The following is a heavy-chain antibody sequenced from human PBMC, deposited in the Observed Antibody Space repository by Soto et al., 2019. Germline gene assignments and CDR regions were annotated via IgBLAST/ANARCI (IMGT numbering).Heavy chain of an antibody. D-gene: IGHD3-16*01. CDR3: ARAYEGDYFDY. Sequence: QVQLVESGGGVVQPGRSLRLSCAASGFTFSSYAMHWGRQAPGKGLEWVAVISYDGSNKYYADSVKGRFTISRDNSKNTLYLQMNSLRAEDTAVYYCARAYEGDYFDYWGQGTLVTVSS. J-gene: IGHJ4*02. V-gene: IGHV3-30-3*01. CDR2: ISYDGSNK. CDR1: GFTFSSYA.